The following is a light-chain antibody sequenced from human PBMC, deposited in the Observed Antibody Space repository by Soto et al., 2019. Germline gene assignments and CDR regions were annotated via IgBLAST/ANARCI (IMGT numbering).Light chain of an antibody. Sequence: QSVVTQPPSASGTPGQWVTISCSGSRSNIGSNYVYWYQQLPGTAPKLLIYKNNQRPSGVPDRFSASKSGTSASLAISGLRSKDEADYYCVTWDDSLSGALFGGGTKLTVL. CDR1: RSNIGSNY. CDR3: VTWDDSLSGAL. V-gene: IGLV1-47*01. CDR2: KNN. J-gene: IGLJ2*01.